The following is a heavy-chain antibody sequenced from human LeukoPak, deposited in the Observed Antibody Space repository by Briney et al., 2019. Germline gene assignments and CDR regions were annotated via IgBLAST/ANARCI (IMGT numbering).Heavy chain of an antibody. J-gene: IGHJ3*02. Sequence: GGSLRLSCAASGFTVSSNYMSWVRQPPGKGLEWVSVIYAGGSTYYGDSVKGRFTISRDDSKNTLYLQMNSLRAEDTAVYYCARDFSLARPLDPFDMWGQGTMVTVSS. CDR2: IYAGGST. V-gene: IGHV3-53*01. D-gene: IGHD6-6*01. CDR1: GFTVSSNY. CDR3: ARDFSLARPLDPFDM.